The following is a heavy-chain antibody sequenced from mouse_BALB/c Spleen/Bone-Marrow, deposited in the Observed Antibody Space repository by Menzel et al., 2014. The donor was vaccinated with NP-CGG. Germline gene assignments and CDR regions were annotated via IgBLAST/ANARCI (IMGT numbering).Heavy chain of an antibody. V-gene: IGHV1-9*01. CDR2: ILPGSGNT. CDR1: GYTFSSYW. Sequence: QVQLQQSGAELMKTGASVKISCKATGYTFSSYWIEWVKQRPGHGLEWIGEILPGSGNTNYNEKFKGKATFTADTSSNTAYMQPSSLTSEESAVYYCASERGYWGQGTLVTVSA. CDR3: ASERGY. J-gene: IGHJ3*01.